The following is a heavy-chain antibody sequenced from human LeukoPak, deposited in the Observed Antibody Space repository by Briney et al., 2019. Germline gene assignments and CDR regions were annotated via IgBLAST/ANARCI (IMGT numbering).Heavy chain of an antibody. D-gene: IGHD5-24*01. CDR3: ARHRGDGYNPYYFDY. J-gene: IGHJ4*02. V-gene: IGHV4-39*01. CDR2: IYYSGST. Sequence: SETLSLTCTVSGGSISSSSYYWGWIRQPPGKGLEWIGSIYYSGSTHYNPSLKSRVTISVDTSKNQFSLKLSSVTAADTAVYYCARHRGDGYNPYYFDYWGQGTPVTVSS. CDR1: GGSISSSSYY.